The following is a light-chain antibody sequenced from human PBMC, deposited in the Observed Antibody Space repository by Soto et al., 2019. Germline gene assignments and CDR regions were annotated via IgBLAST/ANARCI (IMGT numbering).Light chain of an antibody. V-gene: IGKV3-11*01. CDR3: QQRSNWPGT. CDR1: QSVRSS. J-gene: IGKJ1*01. Sequence: EILLTQSTATLSLSPGERATLSCRATQSVRSSLAWYLQQPGKAPRLLIYDASKRATGIPARFSGSGSGTDFTLTISSLEPKDFVVYYCQQRSNWPGTFGQGTKVDIK. CDR2: DAS.